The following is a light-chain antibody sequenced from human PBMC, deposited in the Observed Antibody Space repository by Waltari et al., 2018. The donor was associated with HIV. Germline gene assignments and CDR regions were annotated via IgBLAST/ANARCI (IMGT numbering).Light chain of an antibody. J-gene: IGLJ3*02. CDR2: DVT. CDR3: FSYATGSYWV. V-gene: IGLV2-11*01. Sequence: QSALTQPRSVSGSPGQSVTISCTATSIDVVGYSFLSCYQQHPVKAPNLMIYDVTKPHSGVPDRFSGSKSGNTASLTISGLQAEDEADYYCFSYATGSYWVFGGGTKLTAL. CDR1: SIDVVGYSF.